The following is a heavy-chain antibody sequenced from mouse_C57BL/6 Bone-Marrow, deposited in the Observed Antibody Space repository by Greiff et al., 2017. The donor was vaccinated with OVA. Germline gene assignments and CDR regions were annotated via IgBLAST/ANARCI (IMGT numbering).Heavy chain of an antibody. Sequence: EVMLVESGGGLVQPGGSLKLSCAASGFTFSDYYMYWVRQTPEKRLEWVAYISNGGGSTYYPDTVTGRFTISRDNAKNTLYLQMSRLKSEDTAMYYCARRDYGSRSYWYFDVWGTGTTVTVSS. CDR3: ARRDYGSRSYWYFDV. CDR2: ISNGGGST. D-gene: IGHD1-1*01. CDR1: GFTFSDYY. J-gene: IGHJ1*03. V-gene: IGHV5-12*01.